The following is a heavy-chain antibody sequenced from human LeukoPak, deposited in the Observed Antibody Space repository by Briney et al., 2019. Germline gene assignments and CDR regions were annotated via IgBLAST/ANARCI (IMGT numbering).Heavy chain of an antibody. J-gene: IGHJ3*02. CDR3: ARDRGNWNWAFDI. CDR1: GFTFSSYW. Sequence: GGFLTLSCAASGFTFSSYWMHWVRQAPGKGLVWVSRINSDGSRTSYAHSVKGRFNISRDNAKNTLYLQMNSLRAEDTAVYYCARDRGNWNWAFDIWGQGTMVTVSS. V-gene: IGHV3-74*01. D-gene: IGHD1-7*01. CDR2: INSDGSRT.